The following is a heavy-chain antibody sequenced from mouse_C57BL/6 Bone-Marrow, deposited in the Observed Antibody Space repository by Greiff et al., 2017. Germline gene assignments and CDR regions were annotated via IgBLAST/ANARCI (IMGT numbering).Heavy chain of an antibody. D-gene: IGHD2-1*01. CDR3: ARGRGNYRFAY. V-gene: IGHV1-82*01. J-gene: IGHJ3*01. Sequence: QVQLKQSGPELVKPGASVKISCKASGYAFSSSWMNWVKQRPGKGLEWIGRIYPGDGDTNYNGKFKGKATLTADKSSRTAYMQLSSLTSEDSAVYFCARGRGNYRFAYWGQGTLVTVSA. CDR2: IYPGDGDT. CDR1: GYAFSSSW.